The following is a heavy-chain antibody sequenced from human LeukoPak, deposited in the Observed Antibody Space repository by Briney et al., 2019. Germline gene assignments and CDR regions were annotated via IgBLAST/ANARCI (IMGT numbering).Heavy chain of an antibody. Sequence: GGSLRLSCAASGFTFSSYAMHWVRQAPGKGLEWVANIKQDGSEKYYVDSVKGRFTISRDNAKNSLYLQMNSLRAEDTAVYYCARGMRTYFDYWGQGTLVTVSS. J-gene: IGHJ4*02. CDR1: GFTFSSYA. CDR3: ARGMRTYFDY. CDR2: IKQDGSEK. V-gene: IGHV3-7*01. D-gene: IGHD1/OR15-1a*01.